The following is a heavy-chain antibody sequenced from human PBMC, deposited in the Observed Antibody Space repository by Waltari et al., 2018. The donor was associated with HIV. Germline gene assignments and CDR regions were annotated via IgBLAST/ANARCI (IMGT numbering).Heavy chain of an antibody. J-gene: IGHJ5*02. Sequence: QVQLQQWGAGLLKPSETLSLTCAVYGGSFSGYYWSWIRQYPGKGLEWIGEINHSGSTNYNPSLKSRVTISVDTSKNQFSLKLSSVTAADTAVYYCASGLGEGWFDPWGQGTLVTVSS. CDR3: ASGLGEGWFDP. D-gene: IGHD3-16*01. CDR1: GGSFSGYY. V-gene: IGHV4-34*01. CDR2: INHSGST.